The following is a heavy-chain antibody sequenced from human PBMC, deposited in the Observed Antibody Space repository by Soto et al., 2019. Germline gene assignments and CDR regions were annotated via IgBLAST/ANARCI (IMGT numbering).Heavy chain of an antibody. CDR2: ISAYNGNT. CDR3: ARDGVDIVATIPYYYYGMDV. V-gene: IGHV1-18*01. CDR1: GYTFTSYG. Sequence: ASVKVSCKASGYTFTSYGISWVRQAPGQGLEWMGWISAYNGNTNYAQKLQGRVTMTTDTSTSTAYMELRSLRSDDTAVYYCARDGVDIVATIPYYYYGMDVWGQGTTVTVPS. D-gene: IGHD5-12*01. J-gene: IGHJ6*02.